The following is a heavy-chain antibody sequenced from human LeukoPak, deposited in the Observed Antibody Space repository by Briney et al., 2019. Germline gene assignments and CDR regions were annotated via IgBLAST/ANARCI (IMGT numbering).Heavy chain of an antibody. V-gene: IGHV3-74*01. D-gene: IGHD1-26*01. J-gene: IGHJ4*02. CDR1: GLTFSSYW. Sequence: GGSLRLTCAASGLTFSSYWMHWVRQAPGKGLVWVSRTNTDGSSTSYADSVKGRFTISRDNAKNTLYLQMNSLRAEDTAVYYSARAALRGSWVDYWGQGTLVTVSS. CDR2: TNTDGSST. CDR3: ARAALRGSWVDY.